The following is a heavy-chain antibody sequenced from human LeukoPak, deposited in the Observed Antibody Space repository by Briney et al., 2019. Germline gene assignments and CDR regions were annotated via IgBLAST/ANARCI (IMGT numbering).Heavy chain of an antibody. Sequence: SETLSLTCTVSGGSVSSGGYYWSWIRQHPGQGLEWIGYIYYSGSTYYNPSLQSRVTISVDTSKNQFSLKLSSVTAADTAVYYCARSAQTVTTFPLDYWGQGTLVTVFS. V-gene: IGHV4-31*03. J-gene: IGHJ4*02. CDR1: GGSVSSGGYY. CDR3: ARSAQTVTTFPLDY. CDR2: IYYSGST. D-gene: IGHD4-17*01.